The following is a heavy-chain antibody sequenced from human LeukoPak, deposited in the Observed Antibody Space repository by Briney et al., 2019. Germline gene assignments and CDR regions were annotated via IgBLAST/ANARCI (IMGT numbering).Heavy chain of an antibody. CDR2: ISAYNGNT. CDR1: GYTFTSYG. V-gene: IGHV1-18*01. D-gene: IGHD3-10*01. Sequence: ASVKVSCKASGYTFTSYGISWVRQAPGQGLEWMGWISAYNGNTNYAQKLQGRVTMTTDTSTSTAYMELRSLRSDDTAVYYCARDYYYGSGSYYPNNWFDPWGQGTLVTVSS. CDR3: ARDYYYGSGSYYPNNWFDP. J-gene: IGHJ5*02.